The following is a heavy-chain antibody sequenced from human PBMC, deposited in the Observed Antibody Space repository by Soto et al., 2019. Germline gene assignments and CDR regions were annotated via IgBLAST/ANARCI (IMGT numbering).Heavy chain of an antibody. Sequence: QVQLVESGGGVVQPGRSLRLSCAASGFTFSSYGMHWVRQAPGKGLEWVAVIWYDGSNKYYADSVKGRFTISRDNSKNTLYLQMNSLRAEDTAVYYCAREPAMTTVTTIDYWVQGTLVTVSS. D-gene: IGHD4-17*01. J-gene: IGHJ4*02. CDR3: AREPAMTTVTTIDY. V-gene: IGHV3-33*01. CDR1: GFTFSSYG. CDR2: IWYDGSNK.